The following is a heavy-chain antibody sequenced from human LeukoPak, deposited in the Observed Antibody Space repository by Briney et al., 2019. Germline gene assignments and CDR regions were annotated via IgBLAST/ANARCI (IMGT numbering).Heavy chain of an antibody. CDR2: IRHDGRDK. CDR1: GFTFSNHG. J-gene: IGHJ4*02. Sequence: GGSLRLSCAASGFTFSNHGMHWVRQAPGKGPEWVAFIRHDGRDKDYADSVQGRFTISRDNSENTLYVLMNSLRAEDTAVYYCVKDRDYGNYYLDYWGQGTLVTVSS. D-gene: IGHD4-11*01. CDR3: VKDRDYGNYYLDY. V-gene: IGHV3-30*02.